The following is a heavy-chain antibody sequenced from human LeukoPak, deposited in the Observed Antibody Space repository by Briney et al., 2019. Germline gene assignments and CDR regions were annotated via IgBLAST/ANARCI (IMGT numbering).Heavy chain of an antibody. CDR3: ARAVASMGATTGFDY. Sequence: ASVKVSCKASEYTFTSHYMHWVRQAPGQGLEWVGIINPSGGSTSYAQKFQGRVTMTRDTSTSTVYMELSSLRSEDTAVYYCARAVASMGATTGFDYWGQGTLVAVCS. CDR2: INPSGGST. V-gene: IGHV1-46*01. CDR1: EYTFTSHY. J-gene: IGHJ4*02. D-gene: IGHD1-26*01.